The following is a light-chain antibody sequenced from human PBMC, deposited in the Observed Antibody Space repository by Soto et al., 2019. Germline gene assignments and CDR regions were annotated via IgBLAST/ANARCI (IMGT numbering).Light chain of an antibody. Sequence: QSVLTKPASVSGSPGQSITISCTGTSSDVGGYNYVSWYQQHPGKAPKLMIYDVSNRPSGVSNRFSGSKSVNTASLTISGLQAEDEAEYYCSSYTSSSTPAVFGGGTKLTVL. CDR1: SSDVGGYNY. J-gene: IGLJ2*01. V-gene: IGLV2-14*01. CDR2: DVS. CDR3: SSYTSSSTPAV.